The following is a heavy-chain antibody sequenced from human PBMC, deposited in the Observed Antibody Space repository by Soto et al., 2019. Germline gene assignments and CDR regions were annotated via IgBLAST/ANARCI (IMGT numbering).Heavy chain of an antibody. CDR1: GYTFTSYA. V-gene: IGHV1-3*01. J-gene: IGHJ3*02. CDR3: ARDQGYCTNGVCYTDAFDI. CDR2: INAGNGNT. Sequence: VASVKVSCKASGYTFTSYAMHWVRQAPGQRLEWMGWINAGNGNTKYSQKFQGRVTITRDTSASTAYMELSSLRSEDTAVYYCARDQGYCTNGVCYTDAFDIWGQGTMVTVSS. D-gene: IGHD2-8*01.